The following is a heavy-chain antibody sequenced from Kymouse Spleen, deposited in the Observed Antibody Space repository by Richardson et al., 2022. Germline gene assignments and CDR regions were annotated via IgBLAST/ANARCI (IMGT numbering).Heavy chain of an antibody. CDR2: ISWNSGSI. V-gene: IGHV3-9*01. CDR3: AKDIRYFDWAYFDY. Sequence: EVQLVESGGGLVQPGRSLRLSCAASGFTFDDYAMHWVRQAPGKGLEWVSGISWNSGSIGYADSVKGRFTISRDNAKNSLYLQMNSLRAEDTALYYCAKDIRYFDWAYFDYWGQGTLVTVSS. D-gene: IGHD3-9*01. CDR1: GFTFDDYA. J-gene: IGHJ4*02.